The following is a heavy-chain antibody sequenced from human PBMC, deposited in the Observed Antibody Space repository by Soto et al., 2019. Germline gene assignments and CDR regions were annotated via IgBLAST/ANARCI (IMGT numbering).Heavy chain of an antibody. Sequence: GGSLRLSCAASGFSFSDYSMNWVRQAPGKGLEWVSGISSGGGGTYYADSVKGRFTISRDNPKNTLYLQMNNLRAEDTAVYYCAKEYLSGGSIGSFFDYWGQGSQVTVSS. J-gene: IGHJ4*02. CDR3: AKEYLSGGSIGSFFDY. V-gene: IGHV3-23*01. CDR2: ISSGGGGT. D-gene: IGHD2-15*01. CDR1: GFSFSDYS.